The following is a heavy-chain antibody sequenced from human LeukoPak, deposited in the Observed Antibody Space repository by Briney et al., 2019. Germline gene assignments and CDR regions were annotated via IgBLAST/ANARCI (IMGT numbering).Heavy chain of an antibody. D-gene: IGHD4-17*01. Sequence: SETRSLTCPVSSGSISSYYWSWIRQPPGKVMEWVGYIDYSGSNKYNPSLKSRVTISVDTSKNQFSLKLSSVTAEATAVYYCARTTVTRLTNGFDPWGPGTLVTVSS. J-gene: IGHJ5*02. V-gene: IGHV4-59*01. CDR3: ARTTVTRLTNGFDP. CDR2: IDYSGSN. CDR1: SGSISSYY.